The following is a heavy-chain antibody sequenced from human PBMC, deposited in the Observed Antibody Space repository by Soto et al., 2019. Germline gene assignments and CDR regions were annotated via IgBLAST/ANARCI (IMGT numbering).Heavy chain of an antibody. Sequence: QVQLVQSGAEVKKPGSSVKVSCKASGGTFSSYAISWVRQAPGQGLEWMGGIIPIFGTANYAQKFQGRVTTTADESTSTAYMELTSLRSEDTALYYCARVANSYASPHVLSGMDLWGQGTTVTVSS. J-gene: IGHJ6*02. CDR1: GGTFSSYA. D-gene: IGHD2-2*01. CDR3: ARVANSYASPHVLSGMDL. CDR2: IIPIFGTA. V-gene: IGHV1-69*12.